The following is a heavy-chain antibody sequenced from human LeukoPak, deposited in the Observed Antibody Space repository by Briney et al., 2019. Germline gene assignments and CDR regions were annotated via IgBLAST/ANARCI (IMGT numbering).Heavy chain of an antibody. CDR1: GYSFTSYW. CDR3: ARRSGPSYYYYYMDV. Sequence: GESLKISCKGSGYSFTSYWIGWVRQMPGKGLEWMGIIYPGDSDTRYSPSFQGQVTISADKSISTAYLQWSSLKASDTAVYYCARRSGPSYYYYYMDVWGKGTTVTVSS. J-gene: IGHJ6*03. V-gene: IGHV5-51*01. CDR2: IYPGDSDT.